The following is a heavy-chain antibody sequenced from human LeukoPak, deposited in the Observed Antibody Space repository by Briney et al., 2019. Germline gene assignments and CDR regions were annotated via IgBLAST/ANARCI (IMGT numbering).Heavy chain of an antibody. CDR2: MYHSGST. V-gene: IGHV4-59*01. CDR1: GGSISTYY. Sequence: SETLSLTCTVSGGSISTYYWSWIRQPPGKGLEWIGYMYHSGSTKYNPSLKSRVTISVDTSQNQFSLKLSSVTAADTAVYYCARDGYSGSDALWGQGTLVTVSS. D-gene: IGHD5-12*01. CDR3: ARDGYSGSDAL. J-gene: IGHJ4*02.